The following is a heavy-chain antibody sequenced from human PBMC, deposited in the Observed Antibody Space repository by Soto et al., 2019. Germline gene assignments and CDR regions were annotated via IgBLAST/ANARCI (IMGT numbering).Heavy chain of an antibody. CDR2: ISGGGGTT. CDR1: GFTLSSNA. D-gene: IGHD3-9*01. Sequence: EVQLLESGGGLVQPGGSRGLSCAASGFTLSSNAMGWVGQAPGKGRGWVSAISGGGGTTYYADSVKGRFTISRDNSKNTLYLQMNSLRAEDTAVYYCAKNVWGITIFGGMDVWGQGTTVTVSS. J-gene: IGHJ6*02. CDR3: AKNVWGITIFGGMDV. V-gene: IGHV3-23*01.